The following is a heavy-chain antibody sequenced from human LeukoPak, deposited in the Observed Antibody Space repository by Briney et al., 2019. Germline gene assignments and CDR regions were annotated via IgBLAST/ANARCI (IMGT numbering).Heavy chain of an antibody. V-gene: IGHV4-59*01. CDR3: ARGYDSSGRGY. J-gene: IGHJ4*02. CDR1: GGSISSYY. CDR2: IYNSGT. Sequence: PSETLSLTCTVSGGSISSYYWSWIRQPPGKGLEWIGYIYNSGTNYNPSLKSRVTISVDTSKNQLSLKLSSVTAADTAVYYCARGYDSSGRGYWGQGTLVTVSS. D-gene: IGHD3-22*01.